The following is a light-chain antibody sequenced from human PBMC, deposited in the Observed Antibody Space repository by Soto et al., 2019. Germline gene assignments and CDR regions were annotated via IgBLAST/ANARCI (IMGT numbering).Light chain of an antibody. V-gene: IGLV2-23*01. J-gene: IGLJ3*02. CDR2: EGS. CDR3: CSYAGGSTGV. Sequence: QSALTQPASVSGSPGQTITISCTGTSSDIGSYNLVSWYQQHPGKPPKLMIYEGSKRPSGVSHRFSGSKSGNTASLTISGLQADDEADYYCCSYAGGSTGVFGGGTKLTVL. CDR1: SSDIGSYNL.